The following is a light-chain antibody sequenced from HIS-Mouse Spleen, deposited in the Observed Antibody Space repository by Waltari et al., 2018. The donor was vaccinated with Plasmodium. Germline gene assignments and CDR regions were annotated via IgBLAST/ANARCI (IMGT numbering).Light chain of an antibody. CDR1: QSVSSSY. CDR2: GAS. J-gene: IGKJ2*01. V-gene: IGKV3-20*01. CDR3: QQYGSSPYT. Sequence: EIVLTQSPGTLSLSPGERATLSCRARQSVSSSYFAWYQQKPGQAPRLLIYGASSRATGSPDRFSGSGSGTDFTLTISRLEPEDFAVYYCQQYGSSPYTFGQGTKLEIK.